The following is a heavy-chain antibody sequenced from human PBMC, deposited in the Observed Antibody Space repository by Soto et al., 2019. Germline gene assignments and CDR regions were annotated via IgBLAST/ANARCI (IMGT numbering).Heavy chain of an antibody. Sequence: SETLSLTCGVSGGSLSGATYSWNWIRQPPGKGLEWIGYIFPSGTTYYTPSLKSRVTISVDVSKNQFSLSLRSLTAADTAVYYCAKCRELDYWGQGTLVPDS. CDR3: AKCRELDY. V-gene: IGHV4-30-2*01. D-gene: IGHD2-2*01. CDR1: GGSLSGATYS. CDR2: IFPSGTT. J-gene: IGHJ4*02.